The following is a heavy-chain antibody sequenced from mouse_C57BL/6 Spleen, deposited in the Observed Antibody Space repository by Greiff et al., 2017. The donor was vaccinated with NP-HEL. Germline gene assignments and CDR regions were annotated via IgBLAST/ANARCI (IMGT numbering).Heavy chain of an antibody. D-gene: IGHD3-1*01. CDR3: AREEGGYEGFAY. V-gene: IGHV5-4*01. J-gene: IGHJ3*01. Sequence: EVQGVESGGGLVKPGGSLKLSCAASGFTFSSYAMSWVRQTPEKRLEWVATISDGGSYTYYPDNVKGRFTISRDNAMNNLYLQMSHLKSEDTAMYYCAREEGGYEGFAYWGQGTLVTVSA. CDR1: GFTFSSYA. CDR2: ISDGGSYT.